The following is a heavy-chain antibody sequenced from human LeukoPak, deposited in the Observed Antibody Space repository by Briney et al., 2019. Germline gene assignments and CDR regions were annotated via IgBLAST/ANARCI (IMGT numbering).Heavy chain of an antibody. CDR3: AKSFSETERATITAY. Sequence: SETLSLTCTASGGSISSYYWSWIRQPAGKGLEWIGHIYTSGKTNYNPSLKSRVTISVDTSKNQLSLKLSSVTAADTAIYYCAKSFSETERATITAYWGQGTLVTVSS. V-gene: IGHV4-4*07. J-gene: IGHJ4*02. CDR1: GGSISSYY. CDR2: IYTSGKT. D-gene: IGHD5-24*01.